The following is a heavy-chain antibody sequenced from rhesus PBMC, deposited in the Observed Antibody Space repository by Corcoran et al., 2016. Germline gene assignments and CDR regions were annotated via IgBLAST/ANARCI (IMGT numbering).Heavy chain of an antibody. Sequence: QRQLQESGPGLVKPSETLSLTCAVSGGSISSNYWSWIRQHPGKGLEWLGRISGSSGRTDYNPSLKSRVTISTDTSKNQFSLKLSSVTAADTAVYYCARDAPGYYYAFDFWGQGLRVTVSS. D-gene: IGHD3-34*01. V-gene: IGHV4-173*01. CDR2: ISGSSGRT. CDR3: ARDAPGYYYAFDF. CDR1: GGSISSNY. J-gene: IGHJ3*01.